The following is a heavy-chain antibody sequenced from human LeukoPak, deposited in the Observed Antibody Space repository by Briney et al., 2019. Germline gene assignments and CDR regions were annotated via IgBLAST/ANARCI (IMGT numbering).Heavy chain of an antibody. CDR3: ARGGIAVAGTDFDY. D-gene: IGHD6-19*01. CDR2: INPNSGGT. CDR1: GYTFTGYY. Sequence: ASVKVSCKTSGYTFTGYYMHWVRQAPGQGLEWMGWINPNSGGTNYAQKFQGRVTMTRDTSISTAYMELSRLRSDDTAVYYCARGGIAVAGTDFDYWGQGTLVTVSS. V-gene: IGHV1-2*02. J-gene: IGHJ4*02.